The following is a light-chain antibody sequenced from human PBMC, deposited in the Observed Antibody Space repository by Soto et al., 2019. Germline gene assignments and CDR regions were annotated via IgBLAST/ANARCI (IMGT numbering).Light chain of an antibody. J-gene: IGKJ2*01. Sequence: EIELTQSPGTLSLSPGERATLSCRTSQSVSGSYITWYQQKPGQPPRLLIYAASNRATGIPDRFSGSGSGTDFTLTISRLEPDDFAMYYCQQYDISPYTFGQGTKLDIK. CDR2: AAS. CDR3: QQYDISPYT. V-gene: IGKV3-20*01. CDR1: QSVSGSY.